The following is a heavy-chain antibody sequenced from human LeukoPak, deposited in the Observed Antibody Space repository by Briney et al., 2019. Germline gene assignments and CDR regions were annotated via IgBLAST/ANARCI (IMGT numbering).Heavy chain of an antibody. CDR3: AKSKAEYSGYDFDAFDI. J-gene: IGHJ3*02. V-gene: IGHV3-23*01. CDR2: ISGSGGGT. Sequence: PGGSLRLSCAASGFTFSSYAMSWVRQAPGKGLEWVWVISGSGGGTYYAGSVKGRFTISRENSKNTLYLQMNSLRAEDTAVYYCAKSKAEYSGYDFDAFDIWGQGTMVTVSS. CDR1: GFTFSSYA. D-gene: IGHD5-12*01.